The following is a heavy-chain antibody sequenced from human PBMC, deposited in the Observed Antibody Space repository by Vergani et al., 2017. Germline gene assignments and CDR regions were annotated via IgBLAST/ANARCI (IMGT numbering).Heavy chain of an antibody. Sequence: QVQLQESGPGLVKPSGTLSLTCAVSGGSLSSSNWWSWVRQPPGKGLGWVGEIYHSGSTNYNPSLKSRVTISVDKSKNQFSLKLSSVTAADTAVYYCAREVLAYSYGPTTDAVDIWGQGTMVTVSA. D-gene: IGHD5-18*01. V-gene: IGHV4-4*02. CDR1: GGSLSSSNW. CDR3: AREVLAYSYGPTTDAVDI. J-gene: IGHJ3*02. CDR2: IYHSGST.